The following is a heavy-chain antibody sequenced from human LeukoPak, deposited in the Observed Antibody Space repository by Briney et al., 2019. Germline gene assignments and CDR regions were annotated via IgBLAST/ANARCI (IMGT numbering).Heavy chain of an antibody. CDR1: RFTFSSYG. V-gene: IGHV3-30*18. CDR3: AKDRSTGCYAGFDC. J-gene: IGHJ4*02. Sequence: PGGSLRLSCAASRFTFSSYGIHWVRQAPGKGLEWVAVISYDGHNEYYADSVKGRFTISRDNSKSTVYLQMNSLRGEDTAVYYCAKDRSTGCYAGFDCCGQGTLVTVSS. CDR2: ISYDGHNE. D-gene: IGHD6-19*01.